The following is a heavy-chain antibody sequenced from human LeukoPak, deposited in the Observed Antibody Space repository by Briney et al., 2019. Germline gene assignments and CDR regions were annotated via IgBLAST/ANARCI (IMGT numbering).Heavy chain of an antibody. CDR2: IHYSGRY. Sequence: PSETLSLTCTVSGGSISGHYWTWIRQPPGKGLEWIGQIHYSGRYDYNPSLKSRVTISVDTSKNQLSLKVTSVTGADTAVYYCARFGVDYDMDVWGQGTTVTVSS. V-gene: IGHV4-59*11. CDR1: GGSISGHY. D-gene: IGHD3-16*01. CDR3: ARFGVDYDMDV. J-gene: IGHJ6*02.